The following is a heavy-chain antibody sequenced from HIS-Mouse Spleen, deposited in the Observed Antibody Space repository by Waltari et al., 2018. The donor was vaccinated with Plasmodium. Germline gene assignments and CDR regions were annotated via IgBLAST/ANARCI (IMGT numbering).Heavy chain of an antibody. V-gene: IGHV3-7*04. J-gene: IGHJ4*02. CDR3: ARGSGSYSL. Sequence: EVQLVESGGGLVQHGGSLRLSCAASGFTFRSYWMSWVRPAPGKGVEWVANIKQDGSEKYYVDTVKGRFTISRDNAKNSLYLQMNSLRAEDTAVYYCARGSGSYSLWGQGTLVTVSS. CDR2: IKQDGSEK. CDR1: GFTFRSYW. D-gene: IGHD1-26*01.